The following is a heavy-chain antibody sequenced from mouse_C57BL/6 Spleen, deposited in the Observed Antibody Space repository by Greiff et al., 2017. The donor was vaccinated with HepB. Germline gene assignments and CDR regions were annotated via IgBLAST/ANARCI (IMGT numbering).Heavy chain of an antibody. V-gene: IGHV1-53*01. CDR3: PTITTVVAKDWYFDV. CDR1: GYTFTSYW. Sequence: VQLQQPGTELVKPGASVKLSCKASGYTFTSYWMHWVKQRPGQGLEWIGNINPSNGGTNYNEKCKSKATLTVDKSSSTAYMQLSSLTSEDSAVYYCPTITTVVAKDWYFDVWGTGTTVTVSS. CDR2: INPSNGGT. D-gene: IGHD1-1*01. J-gene: IGHJ1*03.